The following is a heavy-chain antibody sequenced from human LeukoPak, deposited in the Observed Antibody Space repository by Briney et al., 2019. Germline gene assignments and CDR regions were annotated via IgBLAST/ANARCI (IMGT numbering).Heavy chain of an antibody. CDR3: ARDLSSGYYEVFDY. J-gene: IGHJ4*02. Sequence: SETLSLTCTVSGVSISSYYWSWIRQPAGKGLEWIGRIYTSGSTNYNPSLKSRVTMSVDTTKNQFSLQLRSVTAADTAEYYCARDLSSGYYEVFDYWGQGTLVTVSS. CDR1: GVSISSYY. V-gene: IGHV4-4*07. D-gene: IGHD3-22*01. CDR2: IYTSGST.